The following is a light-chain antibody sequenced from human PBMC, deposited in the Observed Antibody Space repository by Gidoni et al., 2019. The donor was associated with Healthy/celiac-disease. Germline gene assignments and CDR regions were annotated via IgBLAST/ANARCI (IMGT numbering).Light chain of an antibody. V-gene: IGKV3-11*01. CDR2: AAS. CDR3: QQRSNWLT. J-gene: IGKJ4*01. CDR1: QSVSSY. Sequence: EIVWTQSPATLSLSPGERATLSCRASQSVSSYLAWYQQKPGQAPRLLIYAASNRATGIPARFSGSGSGTDFTLTISSLEPEDFAVYYCQQRSNWLTFGGGTKVEIK.